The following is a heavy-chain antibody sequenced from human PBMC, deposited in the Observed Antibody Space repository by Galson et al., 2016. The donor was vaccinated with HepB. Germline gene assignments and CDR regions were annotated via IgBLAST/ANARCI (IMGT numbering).Heavy chain of an antibody. Sequence: SVKVSCKASDNTFTSYGFSWVRQAPGQGLEWLGWISGYNGKRHYAQKLQGGVTMTTDTSTSTAYMELRSLRSDDTAVYYCARVINDFWSGSRGYWFFDLWGRGTLVTVSS. CDR3: ARVINDFWSGSRGYWFFDL. V-gene: IGHV1-18*01. CDR2: ISGYNGKR. CDR1: DNTFTSYG. D-gene: IGHD3-3*01. J-gene: IGHJ2*01.